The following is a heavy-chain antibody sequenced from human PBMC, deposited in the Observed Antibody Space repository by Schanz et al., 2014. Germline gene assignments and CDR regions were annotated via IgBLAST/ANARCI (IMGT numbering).Heavy chain of an antibody. CDR2: ISTSGSTI. Sequence: VQLVESGGALVQPGGSLRLSCAASGFTFSDYYMTWIRQPPGKGLEWLAFISTSGSTIYYAESVKGRFTISRDNAKNALYLQMNSLRAEDTAVYYCAKGRMTATNFFDSWGQGTLVTVSS. V-gene: IGHV3-11*04. J-gene: IGHJ4*02. CDR3: AKGRMTATNFFDS. D-gene: IGHD1-7*01. CDR1: GFTFSDYY.